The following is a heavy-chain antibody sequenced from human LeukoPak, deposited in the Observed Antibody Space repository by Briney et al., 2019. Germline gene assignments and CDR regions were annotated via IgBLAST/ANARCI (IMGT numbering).Heavy chain of an antibody. Sequence: SETLSLTCTVSGYSISRGYSWGWIRQPPGKGLEWIGNIYHSGSTNYSPSLKSRVTISVDTSKNQFSLKLSSVTAADTAVYYCARGNRYCIGGYCSNWFDPWGQGTLVTVSS. CDR1: GYSISRGYS. D-gene: IGHD2-15*01. CDR3: ARGNRYCIGGYCSNWFDP. J-gene: IGHJ5*02. V-gene: IGHV4-38-2*02. CDR2: IYHSGST.